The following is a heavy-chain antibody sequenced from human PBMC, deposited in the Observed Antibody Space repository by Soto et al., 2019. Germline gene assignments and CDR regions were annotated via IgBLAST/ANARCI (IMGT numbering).Heavy chain of an antibody. Sequence: GESLKISCKGSGYSFTSYWIGWVRQMPGKGLEWMGIIYPGDSDTRYSPSFQGQVTISADKSISTAYLQWSSLRASDTAMYYCARHGSVDTAIGYFDYWGQGTLVTVPS. CDR3: ARHGSVDTAIGYFDY. J-gene: IGHJ4*02. CDR1: GYSFTSYW. CDR2: IYPGDSDT. D-gene: IGHD5-18*01. V-gene: IGHV5-51*01.